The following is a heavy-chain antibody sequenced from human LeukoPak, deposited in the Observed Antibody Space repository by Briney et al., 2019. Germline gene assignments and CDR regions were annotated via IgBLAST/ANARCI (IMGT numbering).Heavy chain of an antibody. D-gene: IGHD1-26*01. CDR3: ASSSGSYRVPGKFDY. V-gene: IGHV1-69*13. CDR2: IIPIFGTA. CDR1: GGTFSGYA. J-gene: IGHJ4*02. Sequence: GASVKVSCKASGGTFSGYAISWVRQAPGQGLEWMGGIIPIFGTANYAQKFQGRVTITADESTSTAYMELSSLRCEDTAVYYCASSSGSYRVPGKFDYWGQGTLVTVSS.